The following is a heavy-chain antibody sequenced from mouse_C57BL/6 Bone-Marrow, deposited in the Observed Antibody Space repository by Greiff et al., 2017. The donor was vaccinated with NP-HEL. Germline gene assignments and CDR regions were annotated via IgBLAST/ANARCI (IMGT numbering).Heavy chain of an antibody. CDR1: GYTFTSYG. CDR3: ARSPYWYFDV. J-gene: IGHJ1*03. Sequence: VQLKESGAELARPGASVKLSCKASGYTFTSYGISWVKQRTGQGLEWIGEIYPRSGNTYYNEKFKGKATLTADKSSSTAYMELRSLTSEDSAVYFCARSPYWYFDVWGTGTTVTVSS. V-gene: IGHV1-81*01. CDR2: IYPRSGNT.